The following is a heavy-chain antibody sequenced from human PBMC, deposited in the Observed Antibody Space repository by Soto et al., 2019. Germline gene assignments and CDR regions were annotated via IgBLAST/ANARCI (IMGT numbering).Heavy chain of an antibody. J-gene: IGHJ5*02. CDR1: GYSFTSYW. D-gene: IGHD6-19*01. Sequence: EVQLVQSGAEVKKPGESLRISCKGSGYSFTSYWISWVRQMPGKGLEWMGRIDPSDSYTNYSPSFQGHVTISADKSISTAYLQWSSLKASDTAMYYCAREVGYSSGWGWFDPWGQGTLVTVSS. CDR2: IDPSDSYT. V-gene: IGHV5-10-1*03. CDR3: AREVGYSSGWGWFDP.